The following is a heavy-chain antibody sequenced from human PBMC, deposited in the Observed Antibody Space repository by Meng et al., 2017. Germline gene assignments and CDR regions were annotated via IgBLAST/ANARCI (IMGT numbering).Heavy chain of an antibody. Sequence: GESLKISCKGSGYSFTSYWIGWVRQMPGKGLEWMGIIYPGDSDTRYSPSFQGQVTISADKSLSTAYLQWSSLKASDTAMYYCARRISTVTTGNYYYGMDVWGQGTTVTVSS. CDR1: GYSFTSYW. D-gene: IGHD4-11*01. CDR3: ARRISTVTTGNYYYGMDV. V-gene: IGHV5-51*01. J-gene: IGHJ6*02. CDR2: IYPGDSDT.